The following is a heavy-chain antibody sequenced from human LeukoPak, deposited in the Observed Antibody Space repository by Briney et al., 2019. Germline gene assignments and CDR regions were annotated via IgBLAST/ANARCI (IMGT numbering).Heavy chain of an antibody. D-gene: IGHD3/OR15-3a*01. Sequence: PSETLSLTCTVSGVSISSSNSYWGWIRQPPGKGLEWIGSIYYGGNTYYNASLKSQVSISIDTSKNRFSLKLTSVTAADTAVYYCARQTGSGLFILPGGQGTLVTVSS. CDR1: GVSISSSNSY. V-gene: IGHV4-39*01. J-gene: IGHJ4*02. CDR2: IYYGGNT. CDR3: ARQTGSGLFILP.